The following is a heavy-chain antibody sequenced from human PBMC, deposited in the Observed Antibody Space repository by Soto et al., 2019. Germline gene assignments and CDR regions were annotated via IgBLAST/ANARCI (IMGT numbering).Heavy chain of an antibody. D-gene: IGHD1-20*01. CDR2: IYYSGST. V-gene: IGHV4-59*01. CDR3: ARSQYTGYERPTFVSSFEV. J-gene: IGHJ4*02. CDR1: GGSISRYY. Sequence: QVQLQESGPGLVKSSETLSLTCTVSGGSISRYYWSWIRQPPGKGLEWLGYIYYSGSTNYNPSLESRVTISVDTSKNQPSLRLNSVTAVDTAVYFCARSQYTGYERPTFVSSFEVWGQGILVAVSS.